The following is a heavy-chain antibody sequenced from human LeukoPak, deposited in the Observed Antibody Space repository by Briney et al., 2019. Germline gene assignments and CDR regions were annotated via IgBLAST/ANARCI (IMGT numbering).Heavy chain of an antibody. CDR1: GYSISSGYY. J-gene: IGHJ4*02. D-gene: IGHD3-22*01. V-gene: IGHV4-38-2*02. Sequence: SETLSLTCTVSGYSISSGYYWGWIRQPPGKGLEWIGSIYHSGSTYYNPSLKSRVTISVDTSKNQFSLKLSSVTAADTAVYYRARAPRSYDSSGYYPDYWGQGTLVTVSS. CDR3: ARAPRSYDSSGYYPDY. CDR2: IYHSGST.